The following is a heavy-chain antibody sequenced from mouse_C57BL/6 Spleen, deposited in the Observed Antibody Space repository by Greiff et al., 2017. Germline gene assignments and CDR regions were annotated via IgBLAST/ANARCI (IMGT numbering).Heavy chain of an antibody. V-gene: IGHV1-15*01. CDR1: GYTFTDYE. J-gene: IGHJ4*01. Sequence: QVQLKESGAELVRPGASVTLSCKASGYTFTDYEMHWVKQTPVHGLEWIGAIDPETGGTAYNQKFKGKAILTADKSSSTAYMELRSLTSEDAAVYYSTRGSVAMDYWGQGTSVTVSS. CDR3: TRGSVAMDY. CDR2: IDPETGGT.